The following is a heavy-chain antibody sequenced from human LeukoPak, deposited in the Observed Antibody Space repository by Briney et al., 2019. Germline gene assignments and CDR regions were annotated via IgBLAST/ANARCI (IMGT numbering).Heavy chain of an antibody. D-gene: IGHD6-19*01. CDR3: ARDGAVAGTPYDAFDI. J-gene: IGHJ3*02. V-gene: IGHV1-69*04. Sequence: SVKVSCKASGGTFSSYAISWVRQAPGQGLEWMGGIIPILGIANYAQKFQGRVTITADKSTSTAYMELSSLRSEDTAVYYCARDGAVAGTPYDAFDIWGQGTMVTVSS. CDR2: IIPILGIA. CDR1: GGTFSSYA.